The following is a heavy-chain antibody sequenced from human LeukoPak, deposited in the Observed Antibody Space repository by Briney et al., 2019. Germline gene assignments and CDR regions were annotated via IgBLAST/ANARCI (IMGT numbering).Heavy chain of an antibody. D-gene: IGHD5-24*01. J-gene: IGHJ3*02. Sequence: GGSLRLSCAASGFTFSSYWMSWVRQAPGKGLEWVANIKQDGSEKYYVDSVKGRFTISRDNAKNSLYLQMNSLGAEDTAVYYCARELVIRDGYTYDAFDIWGQGTMVTVSS. CDR2: IKQDGSEK. CDR1: GFTFSSYW. CDR3: ARELVIRDGYTYDAFDI. V-gene: IGHV3-7*01.